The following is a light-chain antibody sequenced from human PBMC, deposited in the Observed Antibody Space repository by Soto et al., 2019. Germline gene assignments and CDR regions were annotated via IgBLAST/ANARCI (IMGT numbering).Light chain of an antibody. CDR1: SSDVGYYNY. J-gene: IGLJ1*01. Sequence: QSALTQPRSVSGSPGQSVTISCTGTSSDVGYYNYVSWYQRHPGKAPKLMIYDVFKRPSGVPDRFSGSKSGNTASLTISGLQAEGEGDYYRCSYAGSYNIYLFGTGTKVTVL. CDR3: CSYAGSYNIYL. CDR2: DVF. V-gene: IGLV2-11*01.